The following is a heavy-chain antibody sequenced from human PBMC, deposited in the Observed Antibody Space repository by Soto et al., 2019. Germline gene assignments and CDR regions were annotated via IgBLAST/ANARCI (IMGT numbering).Heavy chain of an antibody. J-gene: IGHJ3*02. V-gene: IGHV4-34*01. CDR1: GGSFSGYY. Sequence: QVQLQQWGAGLLKPSETLSLTCAVYGGSFSGYYWSWIRQPPGKGLEWIGEINHSGSTNYNPSLKSLVTLSLDTSKNQFSLKLSSVTAADTAVYYCARRPGRGYCSGGSCYSLGAFDIWGQGTMVTVSS. CDR2: INHSGST. D-gene: IGHD2-15*01. CDR3: ARRPGRGYCSGGSCYSLGAFDI.